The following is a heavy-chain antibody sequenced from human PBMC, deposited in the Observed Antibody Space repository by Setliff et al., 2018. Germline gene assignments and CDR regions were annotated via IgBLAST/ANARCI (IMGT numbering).Heavy chain of an antibody. Sequence: GGSLRLSCAASGFSFNTYGMHWVRQAPGEGLEWVAFVQFDGSNKYYADSVLGRFTISRDNSENTLFLQMTSLRPEDTGIYYCAKVKKPLIRGSGFDYWGRGTLVTVSS. J-gene: IGHJ4*02. CDR2: VQFDGSNK. CDR3: AKVKKPLIRGSGFDY. CDR1: GFSFNTYG. V-gene: IGHV3-30*02. D-gene: IGHD2-8*01.